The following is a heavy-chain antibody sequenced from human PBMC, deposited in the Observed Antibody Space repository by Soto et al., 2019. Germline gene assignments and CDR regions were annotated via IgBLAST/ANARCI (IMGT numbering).Heavy chain of an antibody. J-gene: IGHJ4*02. D-gene: IGHD2-8*01. V-gene: IGHV4-59*01. CDR2: IYYSGST. CDR3: ARGTPYCTNGICYSGALDY. CDR1: GGSISSYY. Sequence: SETLSLTCTVSGGSISSYYWSWSRQPPGKGLEWIGYIYYSGSTNYNPSLKSRVTISVDTSKNQFSLKLNSVTAADTAAYYCARGTPYCTNGICYSGALDYWGQGTMVTVSS.